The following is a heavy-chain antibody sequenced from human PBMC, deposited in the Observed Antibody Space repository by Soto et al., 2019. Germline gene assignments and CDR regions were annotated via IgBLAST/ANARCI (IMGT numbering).Heavy chain of an antibody. CDR3: ARESHSGSYYSYFDY. CDR1: GFTFSSYA. CDR2: ISYDGSNK. Sequence: GSLRLSCAASGFTFSSYAMHWVRQAPVKGLEWVAVISYDGSNKYYADSVKGRFTISRDNSKNTLYLQMNSLRAEDTAVYYCARESHSGSYYSYFDYWGQGTLVTVSS. V-gene: IGHV3-30-3*01. J-gene: IGHJ4*02. D-gene: IGHD1-26*01.